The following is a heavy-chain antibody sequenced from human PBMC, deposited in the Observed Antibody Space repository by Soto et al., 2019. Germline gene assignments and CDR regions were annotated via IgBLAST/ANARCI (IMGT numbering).Heavy chain of an antibody. CDR3: AKSSARLHFDY. D-gene: IGHD2-21*02. CDR2: ISYDGSNK. V-gene: IGHV3-30*18. J-gene: IGHJ4*02. Sequence: PGGSLRLSCAASGFTFSSYGMHWVRQAPGKGLEWVAVISYDGSNKYYADSVKGRFTISRDNSKNTLYLQMNSLRAEDTAVYYCAKSSARLHFDYWGQGTLVTVSS. CDR1: GFTFSSYG.